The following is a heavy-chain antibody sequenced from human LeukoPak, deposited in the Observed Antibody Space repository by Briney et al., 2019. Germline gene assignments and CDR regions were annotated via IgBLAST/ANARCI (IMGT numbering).Heavy chain of an antibody. V-gene: IGHV3-53*01. CDR3: ARDAPQVPAAGVLAS. Sequence: GGSLRLSCAASGFTVSDNYMSWGRQAPGKGPEWVSVMYSGGDTYYANSVKGRFTFSRDISKNTLYLQMNGLRTEDTAMYYCARDAPQVPAAGVLASWGQGTLVTVSS. CDR1: GFTVSDNY. J-gene: IGHJ5*02. CDR2: MYSGGDT. D-gene: IGHD6-13*01.